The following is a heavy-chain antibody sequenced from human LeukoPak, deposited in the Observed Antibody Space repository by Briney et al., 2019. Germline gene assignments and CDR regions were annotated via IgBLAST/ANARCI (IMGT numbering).Heavy chain of an antibody. J-gene: IGHJ2*01. CDR1: GFTFSSFV. CDR3: AKDTASSWWYFDL. V-gene: IGHV3-30*04. Sequence: PGGSLRLSCAASGFTFSSFVMHWVRQAPGKGREWVAIISYDGGNEYYADSVKGRFTISRDNSKNTLYLQMNSLRAEDTAVYYCAKDTASSWWYFDLWGRGTLVTVSS. CDR2: ISYDGGNE. D-gene: IGHD5-18*01.